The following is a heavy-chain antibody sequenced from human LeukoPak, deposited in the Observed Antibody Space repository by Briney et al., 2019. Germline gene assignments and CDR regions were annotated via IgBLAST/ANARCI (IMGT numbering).Heavy chain of an antibody. D-gene: IGHD3-22*01. CDR1: GFTFSSYA. Sequence: GGSLRLSCAASGFTFSSYAMSWVRQAPGKGLEWVSAISGSGGSTYYADSVKGRFTISRDNSKNTLYLQMNSLRAEDTAVYYRAKDPWRFYYDSGGHVYYFDYWGQGTLVTVSS. V-gene: IGHV3-23*01. J-gene: IGHJ4*02. CDR3: AKDPWRFYYDSGGHVYYFDY. CDR2: ISGSGGST.